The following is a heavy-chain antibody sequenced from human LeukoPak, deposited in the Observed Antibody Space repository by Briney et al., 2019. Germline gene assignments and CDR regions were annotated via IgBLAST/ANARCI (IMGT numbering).Heavy chain of an antibody. V-gene: IGHV4-59*08. Sequence: SETLSLTCTVSGGSISSYYWSWIRQPPGKGLGWIGFRYYIGYTNYNPSLKSRVTISVDTSKNQFSLKLNSVTAADTAVYYCARQTDSYYYDTSGYYPVGAFDIWGQGTMVTVSS. CDR3: ARQTDSYYYDTSGYYPVGAFDI. CDR2: RYYIGYT. J-gene: IGHJ3*02. D-gene: IGHD3-22*01. CDR1: GGSISSYY.